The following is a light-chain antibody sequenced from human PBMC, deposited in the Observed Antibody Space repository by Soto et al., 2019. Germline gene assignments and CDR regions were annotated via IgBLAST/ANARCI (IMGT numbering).Light chain of an antibody. J-gene: IGLJ1*01. CDR1: INDVTAYYR. V-gene: IGLV2-18*01. Sequence: QSVLTQPPSVSGSPGQSVTISCSGTINDVTAYYRVSLYQKTPGTAPKLRIYDVSNRPSGVPDHFSGSRSGNTASLTISRLQPEDEGDYYCSVYTRTSTYVFGTGTKLTVL. CDR3: SVYTRTSTYV. CDR2: DVS.